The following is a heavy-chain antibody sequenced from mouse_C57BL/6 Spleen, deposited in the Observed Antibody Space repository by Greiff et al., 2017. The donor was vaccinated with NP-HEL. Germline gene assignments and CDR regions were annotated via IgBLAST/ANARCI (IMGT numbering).Heavy chain of an antibody. CDR3: ARALLLRLYFDY. Sequence: EVHLVESGGGLVKPGGSLKLSCAASGFTFSSYAMSWVRQTPEKRLEWVATISDGGSYTYYPDNVKGRFTISRDNAKNNLYLQMSHLKSEDTAMYYCARALLLRLYFDYWGQGTTLTVSS. V-gene: IGHV5-4*01. J-gene: IGHJ2*01. CDR2: ISDGGSYT. D-gene: IGHD1-1*01. CDR1: GFTFSSYA.